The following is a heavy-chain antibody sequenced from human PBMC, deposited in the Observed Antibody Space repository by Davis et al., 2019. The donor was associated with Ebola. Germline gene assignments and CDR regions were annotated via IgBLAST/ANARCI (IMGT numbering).Heavy chain of an antibody. CDR1: GGSISSSNW. J-gene: IGHJ6*02. CDR2: IYHSGST. Sequence: SETLSLTCAVSGGSISSSNWWSWVRQPPGKGLEWIGEIYHSGSTNYNPSLKSRVTISVDTSKNQFSLKLSSVTAADTAVYYCARGEHCSSTSCFMYYYYGMDVWGQGTTVTVSS. CDR3: ARGEHCSSTSCFMYYYYGMDV. V-gene: IGHV4-4*02. D-gene: IGHD2-2*01.